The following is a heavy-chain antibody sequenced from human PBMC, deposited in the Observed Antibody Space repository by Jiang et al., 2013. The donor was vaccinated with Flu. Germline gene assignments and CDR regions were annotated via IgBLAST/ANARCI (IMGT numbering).Heavy chain of an antibody. V-gene: IGHV3-9*01. D-gene: IGHD5-18*01. CDR3: AKDSGYSYGPSYYYYGMDV. CDR2: ISWNSGSI. J-gene: IGHJ6*02. Sequence: LSCAASGFTFDDYAMHWVRQAPGKGLEWVSGISWNSGSIGYADSVKGRFTISRDNAKNSLYLQMNSLRAEDTALYYCAKDSGYSYGPSYYYYGMDVWGQGTTVTVSS. CDR1: GFTFDDYA.